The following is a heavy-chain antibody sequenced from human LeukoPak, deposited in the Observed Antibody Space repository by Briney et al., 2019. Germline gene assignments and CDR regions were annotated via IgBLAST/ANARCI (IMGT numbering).Heavy chain of an antibody. CDR1: GSTFSSCS. CDR3: ARVLAGYYDSSGYSGNDAFDI. CDR2: ISSSGSYI. V-gene: IGHV3-21*01. D-gene: IGHD3-22*01. Sequence: GGSLRLSCAVSGSTFSSCSMNWVRQAPGKGLEWVSSISSSGSYIYYADSVKGRFTISRDNAKNSLYLQMNSLRAEDTAVYYCARVLAGYYDSSGYSGNDAFDIWGQGTMVTVSS. J-gene: IGHJ3*02.